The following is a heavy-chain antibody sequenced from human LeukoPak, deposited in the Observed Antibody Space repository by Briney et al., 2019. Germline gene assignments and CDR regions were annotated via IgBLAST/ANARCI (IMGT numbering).Heavy chain of an antibody. Sequence: GGSLRLSCAASGFTFSSYGMSWVRQAPGKGLEWVSAISGSGGSTYYADSVKGRFTISRDNSMNTLYLQMNSLRAEDTAVYYCAKLAAAGGYFDYWGQGTLVTVSS. J-gene: IGHJ4*02. CDR2: ISGSGGST. CDR1: GFTFSSYG. D-gene: IGHD6-13*01. CDR3: AKLAAAGGYFDY. V-gene: IGHV3-23*01.